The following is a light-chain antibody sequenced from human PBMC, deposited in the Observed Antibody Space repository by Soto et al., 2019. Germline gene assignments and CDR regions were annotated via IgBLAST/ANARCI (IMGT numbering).Light chain of an antibody. CDR1: QRVSSSY. Sequence: EIVLTQSPGTLSLSPGERATLSCRASQRVSSSYLAWYQQKPDQAPRLLIYGASSRATCIPYRFSGSGSGTDFSLTIRRLEPEDFAVYFCQQYGSSAPFTFSPGTKVEL. CDR2: GAS. V-gene: IGKV3-20*01. J-gene: IGKJ2*01. CDR3: QQYGSSAPFT.